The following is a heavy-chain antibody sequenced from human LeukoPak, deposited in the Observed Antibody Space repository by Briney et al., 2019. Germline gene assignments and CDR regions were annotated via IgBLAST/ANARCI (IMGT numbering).Heavy chain of an antibody. CDR2: INPNSGGT. D-gene: IGHD6-19*01. V-gene: IGHV1-2*02. CDR1: GYTFTGYY. Sequence: ASVKVSCKTSGYTFTGYYMHWVRQAPGQGLEWMGWINPNSGGTNYAQKFQGRVTMTRDTSISTAYMELSRLRSDDTAVYYCARGGRGSGWYEGFDYWGQGTLLTVSS. J-gene: IGHJ4*02. CDR3: ARGGRGSGWYEGFDY.